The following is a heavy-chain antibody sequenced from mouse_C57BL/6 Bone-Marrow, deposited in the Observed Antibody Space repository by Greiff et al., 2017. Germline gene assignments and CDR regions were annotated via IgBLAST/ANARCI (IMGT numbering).Heavy chain of an antibody. Sequence: EVHLVESGGGLVQPGGSMKLSCAASGFTFSDAWMDWVRQSPEKGLEWVAEIRNKANNHATYYAESVKGRFTISRDDSKSSVYLQMNSLRAEDTGIYYCTRRLLRDYFDYWGQGTTLTVSS. CDR1: GFTFSDAW. J-gene: IGHJ2*01. V-gene: IGHV6-6*01. CDR2: IRNKANNHAT. CDR3: TRRLLRDYFDY. D-gene: IGHD1-1*01.